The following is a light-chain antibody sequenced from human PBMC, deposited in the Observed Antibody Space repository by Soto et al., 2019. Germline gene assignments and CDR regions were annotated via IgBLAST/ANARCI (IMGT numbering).Light chain of an antibody. V-gene: IGLV2-8*01. J-gene: IGLJ2*01. CDR2: EVT. CDR3: SSYADSNDRVV. Sequence: QSVLTQPPSASGSPGQSVTISCTGTSSDVGGYNYVSWYQQHPGKAPKLMIYEVTKRPSGVPGRFSGSKSGNTASLTVSGLQAEDEADYYCSSYADSNDRVVFGGGTKLTVL. CDR1: SSDVGGYNY.